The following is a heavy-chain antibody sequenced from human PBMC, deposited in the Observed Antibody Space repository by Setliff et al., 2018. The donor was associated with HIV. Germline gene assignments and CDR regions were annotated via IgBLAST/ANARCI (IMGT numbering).Heavy chain of an antibody. CDR2: IYYSGTA. D-gene: IGHD6-19*01. V-gene: IGHV4-39*01. CDR3: ARHTAPYSSGFYSVAAWFDP. Sequence: PSETLSLTCSVSGGSLSSSYYWAWIRQSPGKGLEWIGTIYYSGTAYYSPSLNGRVTISVDTSNNQFSLSLTSVTAADTAVYHCARHTAPYSSGFYSVAAWFDPWG. J-gene: IGHJ5*02. CDR1: GGSLSSSYY.